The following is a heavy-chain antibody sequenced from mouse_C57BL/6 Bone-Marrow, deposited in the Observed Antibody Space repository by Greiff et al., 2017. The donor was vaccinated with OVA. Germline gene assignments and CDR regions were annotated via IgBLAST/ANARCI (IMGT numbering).Heavy chain of an antibody. CDR2: IRSKSNNYAT. D-gene: IGHD2-4*01. V-gene: IGHV10-1*01. CDR3: VRHESSYDYEDYYAMDY. J-gene: IGHJ4*01. Sequence: VQLKESGGGLVQPKGSLKLSCAASGFSFNTYAMNWVRQAPGKGLEWVARIRSKSNNYATYYADSVKDRFTISRDDSESMLYLQMNNLKTEDTAMYYCVRHESSYDYEDYYAMDYWGQGTSVTVSS. CDR1: GFSFNTYA.